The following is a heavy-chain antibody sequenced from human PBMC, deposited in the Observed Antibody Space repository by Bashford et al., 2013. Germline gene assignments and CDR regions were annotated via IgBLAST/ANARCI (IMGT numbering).Heavy chain of an antibody. J-gene: IGHJ5*01. CDR3: AKDKMTIGKWFDS. D-gene: IGHD4/OR15-4a*01. Sequence: GGSLRLSCAASGFNFSIYDMYWVRQTPDKGLEWVALIWYDGSVDYYADSVRGRFTISRDNAKNSLYLQMNSLGDEDTALYYCAKDKMTIGKWFDSWGQGTLVTVSS. CDR2: IWYDGSVD. CDR1: GFNFSIYD. V-gene: IGHV3-33*03.